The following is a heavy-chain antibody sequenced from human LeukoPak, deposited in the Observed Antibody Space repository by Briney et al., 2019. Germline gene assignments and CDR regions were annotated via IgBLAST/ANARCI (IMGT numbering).Heavy chain of an antibody. V-gene: IGHV4-39*07. CDR3: ARSHGSGSYYNLNDY. Sequence: SETLSLTCTVSGGSISSSSYYWGWIRQPPGKGLEWIGSIYYSGSTNYNPSLRSRVTISVDMSKNQFSLKLNSVTAADTAVYYCARSHGSGSYYNLNDYWGQGTLVTVSS. CDR1: GGSISSSSYY. J-gene: IGHJ4*02. D-gene: IGHD3-10*01. CDR2: IYYSGST.